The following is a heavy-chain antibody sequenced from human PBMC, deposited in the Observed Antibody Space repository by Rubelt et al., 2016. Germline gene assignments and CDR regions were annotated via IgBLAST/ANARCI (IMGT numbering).Heavy chain of an antibody. V-gene: IGHV1-18*01. CDR1: GYTFTSYG. CDR2: ISAYNGNT. J-gene: IGHJ4*02. CDR3: ARDVGGNSVLYYFDY. Sequence: QVQLVQSGAEVKKPGASVKVSCKASGYTFTSYGISWVRQAPGQGLEWMGWISAYNGNTNYAQKRQGRVTMTTDTATSTAYMELWSLRSDDTAVYYCARDVGGNSVLYYFDYWGQGTLVTVSS. D-gene: IGHD4-23*01.